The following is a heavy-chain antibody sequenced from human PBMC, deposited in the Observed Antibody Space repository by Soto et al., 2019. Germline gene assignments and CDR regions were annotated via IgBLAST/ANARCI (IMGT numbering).Heavy chain of an antibody. CDR2: ISATGGST. D-gene: IGHD6-13*01. J-gene: IGHJ5*02. CDR3: AKGLGGAAGTFDP. V-gene: IGHV3-23*01. Sequence: PGGSLRLSCAASGFTFSSHAMSWVRQAPGKGLEWVSAISATGGSTYHADSVKGRFTISRDNSKNTLYLQMSSLRAEDTAVYYCAKGLGGAAGTFDPWGQGTLVTVSS. CDR1: GFTFSSHA.